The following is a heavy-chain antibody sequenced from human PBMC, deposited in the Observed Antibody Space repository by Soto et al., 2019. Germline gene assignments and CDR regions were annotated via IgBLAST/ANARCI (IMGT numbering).Heavy chain of an antibody. CDR1: GFTFSSSN. CDR3: ARGLERDGFGLDY. V-gene: IGHV3-48*01. D-gene: IGHD3-16*01. CDR2: ISSSSSII. Sequence: EVQLVESGGGLVQSGGSLRLSCAASGFTFSSSNMNWVRQAPGKGLEWVSYISSSSSIIYYADSVKGRFTISRDNAKNSLYVQMNSLRAEDTAVYYCARGLERDGFGLDYWGQGTLVTVSS. J-gene: IGHJ4*02.